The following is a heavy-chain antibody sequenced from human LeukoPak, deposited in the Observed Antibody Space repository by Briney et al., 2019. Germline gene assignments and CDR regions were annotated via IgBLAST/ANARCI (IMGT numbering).Heavy chain of an antibody. Sequence: SETLSLTCTVSGGSISSYYWTWIRQPPGQELEWIGYIYKSGSTNYNPPLQSRVSMSVDTSNNQISLKLTSVTAADTAVYYCARRATTGPPYYLDYWGQGTLVTVSS. CDR1: GGSISSYY. D-gene: IGHD1-26*01. V-gene: IGHV4-59*08. J-gene: IGHJ4*02. CDR2: IYKSGST. CDR3: ARRATTGPPYYLDY.